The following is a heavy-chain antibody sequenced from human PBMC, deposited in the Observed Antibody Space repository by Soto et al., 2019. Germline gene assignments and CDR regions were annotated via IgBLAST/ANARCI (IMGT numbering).Heavy chain of an antibody. CDR1: GYSFTSYW. CDR3: ARHSRNGWYDGFDI. Sequence: VESLKISCETSGYSFTSYWIHWVRQKPGKELEWMGSIYPGNSFTSYSPSFEGHITISPDKSISTAYLQWSSLKASDTAIYYCARHSRNGWYDGFDIWGQGTMVTVSS. V-gene: IGHV5-51*01. J-gene: IGHJ3*02. D-gene: IGHD6-19*01. CDR2: IYPGNSFT.